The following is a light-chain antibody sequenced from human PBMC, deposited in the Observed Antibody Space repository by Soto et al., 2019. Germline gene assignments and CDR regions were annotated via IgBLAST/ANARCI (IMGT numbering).Light chain of an antibody. CDR2: DTS. J-gene: IGKJ1*01. CDR3: QQYGSSGT. Sequence: EIVLTQSPGTLSLSPGERATLSCRASQSVRDRYLAWYQQKPGQAPSLLIYDTSTRATGVPDRFSGSGSGTDFALTIGRVEPEDFAIYFCQQYGSSGTFGQGTKVDIK. V-gene: IGKV3-20*01. CDR1: QSVRDRY.